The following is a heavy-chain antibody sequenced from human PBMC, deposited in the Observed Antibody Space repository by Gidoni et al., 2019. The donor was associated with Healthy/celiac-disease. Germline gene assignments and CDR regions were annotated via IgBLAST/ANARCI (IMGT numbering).Heavy chain of an antibody. CDR3: ARDGRAGGSYYHY. Sequence: EVQLVESGGGLVKPGGSLRLSCAASGFTFSSYSMNWVRQAPGKGLEWVSSISSSSSYIYYADSVKGRFTISRDNAKNSLYLQMNSLRAEDTAVYYCARDGRAGGSYYHYWGQGTLVTVSS. D-gene: IGHD1-26*01. J-gene: IGHJ4*02. CDR1: GFTFSSYS. CDR2: ISSSSSYI. V-gene: IGHV3-21*01.